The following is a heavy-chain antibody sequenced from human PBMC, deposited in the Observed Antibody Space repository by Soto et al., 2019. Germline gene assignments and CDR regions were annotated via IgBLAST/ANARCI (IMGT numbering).Heavy chain of an antibody. CDR3: ASGAITMIRGVTYFYYGMDV. J-gene: IGHJ6*02. Sequence: QVQLVQSGVEVKKPGASVKVSCTASGYTLTTYGISWVRQAPGQGLEWMGWISGYNGITNYAQNLQGRATMTTDTTTSQAYTELRRLRSDDSAVYYCASGAITMIRGVTYFYYGMDVWGQGTTVTVSS. V-gene: IGHV1-18*04. CDR1: GYTLTTYG. D-gene: IGHD3-10*01. CDR2: ISGYNGIT.